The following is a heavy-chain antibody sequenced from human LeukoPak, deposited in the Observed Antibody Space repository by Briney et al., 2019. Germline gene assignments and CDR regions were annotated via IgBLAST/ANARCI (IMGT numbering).Heavy chain of an antibody. CDR1: GGTFSSYA. V-gene: IGHV1-69*05. CDR3: ASPSVGATYSDY. Sequence: SVKVSCKASGGTFSSYAISWVRQAPGQGLEWMGGIIPIFGTANYAQKFQGRVTITTDESTSTAYMELSSLRSEDTAVYYCASPSVGATYSDYWGQGTLVTVSS. J-gene: IGHJ4*02. D-gene: IGHD1-26*01. CDR2: IIPIFGTA.